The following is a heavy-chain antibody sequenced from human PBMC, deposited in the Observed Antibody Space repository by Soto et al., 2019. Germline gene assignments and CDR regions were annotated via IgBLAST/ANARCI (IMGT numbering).Heavy chain of an antibody. CDR3: ARDGRAVSYFDY. J-gene: IGHJ4*02. D-gene: IGHD1-1*01. CDR1: GFTFSSYS. CDR2: ISSSSSYI. V-gene: IGHV3-21*01. Sequence: EVQLVESGGGLVKPGGSLRLSCAASGFTFSSYSMNWVRQAPGKGLEWVSSISSSSSYIYYADSVKGRFTISRDNAKNSLYLQMNSLRAEDTAVYYCARDGRAVSYFDYWGQGTLVTVSS.